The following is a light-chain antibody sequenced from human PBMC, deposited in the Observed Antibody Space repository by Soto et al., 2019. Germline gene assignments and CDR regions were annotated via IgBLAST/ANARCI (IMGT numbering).Light chain of an antibody. V-gene: IGKV3D-11*01. J-gene: IGKJ4*01. CDR2: DAS. Sequence: EIVLTQSPATLSLSPGERATLSCRASQGVSSYLAWYQQKPGQAPRLLIYDASNRATGIPARFSGSGPGTDFTLTISSLEPEDFAVYYCQQRSNCPTFGGGTKVEIK. CDR1: QGVSSY. CDR3: QQRSNCPT.